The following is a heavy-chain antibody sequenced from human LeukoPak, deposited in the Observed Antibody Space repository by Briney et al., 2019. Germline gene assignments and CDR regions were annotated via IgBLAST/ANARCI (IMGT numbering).Heavy chain of an antibody. Sequence: PSETLSLTCTVSGGSISSYYWSWIRQPPGKGLEWIGYIYYSGSTNYNPSLKSRVTISVDTSKNQFSLKLSSVTAADTAVYHCARRMVVYGSGSYYDYWGQGTLVTVSS. V-gene: IGHV4-59*08. CDR3: ARRMVVYGSGSYYDY. CDR1: GGSISSYY. J-gene: IGHJ4*02. CDR2: IYYSGST. D-gene: IGHD3-10*01.